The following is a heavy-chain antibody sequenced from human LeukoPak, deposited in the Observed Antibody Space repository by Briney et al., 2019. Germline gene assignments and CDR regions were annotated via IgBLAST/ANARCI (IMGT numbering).Heavy chain of an antibody. CDR2: INHSGST. CDR1: GESFSGYY. Sequence: SETLSLTCAVYGESFSGYYWSWIRQPPGKELEWIGEINHSGSTNYNPSLKSRVTISVDTSKNQFSLKVTSVTAADTAVYYCARSPGGDFDYWGQGTLVTVSS. D-gene: IGHD3-10*01. V-gene: IGHV4-34*01. J-gene: IGHJ4*02. CDR3: ARSPGGDFDY.